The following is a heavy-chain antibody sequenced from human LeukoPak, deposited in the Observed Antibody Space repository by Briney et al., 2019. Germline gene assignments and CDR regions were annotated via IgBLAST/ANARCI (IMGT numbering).Heavy chain of an antibody. CDR1: GGSFSGYY. Sequence: SETLSLTCAVYGGSFSGYYWSWIRQPPGKGLEWIGSIYYSGSTYYNPSLKSRVTISVDTSKNQFSLKLSSVTAADTAVYYCQGGGYYDSSGYYVAGEYYFDYWGQGTLVTVSS. D-gene: IGHD3-22*01. CDR2: IYYSGST. CDR3: QGGGYYDSSGYYVAGEYYFDY. V-gene: IGHV4-34*01. J-gene: IGHJ4*02.